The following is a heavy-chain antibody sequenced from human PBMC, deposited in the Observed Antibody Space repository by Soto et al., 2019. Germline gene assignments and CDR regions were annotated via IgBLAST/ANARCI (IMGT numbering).Heavy chain of an antibody. D-gene: IGHD3-9*01. V-gene: IGHV1-69*02. CDR2: IIPILGIA. J-gene: IGHJ4*02. CDR1: GGTFSSYT. Sequence: ASVKVSCKASGGTFSSYTISWVRQAPGQGLEWMGRIIPILGIANYAQKFQGRVTITADKSTSTAYMELSSLRSEDTAVYYCARGRERRYFDWLLAPFDYWGQGTLVTVSS. CDR3: ARGRERRYFDWLLAPFDY.